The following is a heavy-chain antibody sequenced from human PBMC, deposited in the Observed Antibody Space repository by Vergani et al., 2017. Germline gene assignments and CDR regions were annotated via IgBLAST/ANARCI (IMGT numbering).Heavy chain of an antibody. CDR2: ISGSGGST. D-gene: IGHD5-18*01. J-gene: IGHJ4*02. Sequence: EVQLLESGGGLVQPGGSLRLSCAASGFTFSSYAMSWVRQAPGKGLEWVSAISGSGGSTYYADSVKGRFTISRDNSKNTLYLQMNSLRAEETAVYYCAKNPTQIRKSPYTAMVAFDYWGQGTLVTVSS. V-gene: IGHV3-23*01. CDR1: GFTFSSYA. CDR3: AKNPTQIRKSPYTAMVAFDY.